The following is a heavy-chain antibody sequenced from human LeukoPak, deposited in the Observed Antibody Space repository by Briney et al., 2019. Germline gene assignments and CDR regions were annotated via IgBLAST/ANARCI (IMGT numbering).Heavy chain of an antibody. V-gene: IGHV3-21*01. J-gene: IGHJ4*02. Sequence: VGSLRLSCAASGFTFSSYAMYWVRQAPGKGLEWVSSISSSGSFLYYADSVKGRFTISRDNAKNSLYLQMNSLRVEDTAVYFCARGLFGVINPTDYWGQGTLVTVSS. CDR1: GFTFSSYA. CDR3: ARGLFGVINPTDY. D-gene: IGHD3-3*01. CDR2: ISSSGSFL.